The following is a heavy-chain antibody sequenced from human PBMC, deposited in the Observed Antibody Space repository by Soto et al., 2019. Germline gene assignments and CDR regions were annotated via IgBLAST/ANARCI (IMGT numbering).Heavy chain of an antibody. Sequence: SEPLSVTCSVAGGSINTFYWSWVRQPAGKGLEWIGRIFSSGNTSFNPSLESRVARSVDTSKNHFSLNLSSVTAADMAVYYCAREGSYSAYNFAHGIQLWSFDFWGQGALVTVSS. CDR2: IFSSGNT. J-gene: IGHJ4*02. V-gene: IGHV4-4*07. CDR1: GGSINTFY. CDR3: AREGSYSAYNFAHGIQLWSFDF. D-gene: IGHD5-12*01.